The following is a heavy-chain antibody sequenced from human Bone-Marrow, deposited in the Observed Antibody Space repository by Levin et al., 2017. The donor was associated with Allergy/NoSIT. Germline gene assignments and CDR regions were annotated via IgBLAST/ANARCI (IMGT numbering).Heavy chain of an antibody. D-gene: IGHD2-2*01. V-gene: IGHV3-74*01. Sequence: GGSLRLSCVASGSTFSGYYMHWVRQAPGKGLVWVSYIISDGSDTNYADSVKGRFTISRDNAKNTLYLQMNSLSAEDTGLYSCARGGCSRTSCLDHWGQGTLVTVSS. J-gene: IGHJ4*02. CDR3: ARGGCSRTSCLDH. CDR2: IISDGSDT. CDR1: GSTFSGYY.